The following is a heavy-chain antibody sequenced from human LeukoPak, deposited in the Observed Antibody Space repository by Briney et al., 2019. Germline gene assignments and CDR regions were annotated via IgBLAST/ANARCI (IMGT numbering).Heavy chain of an antibody. D-gene: IGHD6-13*01. J-gene: IGHJ4*02. CDR3: ARAGGLAAAIDY. CDR2: VSRSGGNT. V-gene: IGHV3-23*01. CDR1: GFTFSNYG. Sequence: PGGTLRLSWAASGFTFSNYGMSWVRQAPGKGLEWVSAVSRSGGNTYYADSVKGRFTISRDNSKNTLYLQMNSLRAEDTAVYYCARAGGLAAAIDYWGQGTLVTVSS.